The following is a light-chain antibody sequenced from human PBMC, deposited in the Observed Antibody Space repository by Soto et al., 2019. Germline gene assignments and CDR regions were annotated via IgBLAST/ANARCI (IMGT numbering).Light chain of an antibody. CDR2: GAS. V-gene: IGKV3-15*01. CDR1: QSVSSN. CDR3: RQYNNWPWT. Sequence: EIVLTQSPATLSLSPGERATLSCRASQSVSSNLAWYQQKPGQAPRLLIYGASTRATGIPARFSGSGSGTEFTLTISSLQSEDFACYYCRQYNNWPWTFGQGTKVEIK. J-gene: IGKJ1*01.